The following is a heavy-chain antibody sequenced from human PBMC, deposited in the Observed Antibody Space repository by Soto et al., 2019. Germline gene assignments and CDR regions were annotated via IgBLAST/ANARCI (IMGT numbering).Heavy chain of an antibody. Sequence: ETLSLTCSVSGDSVSSGDYYWSWIRQPPGKGLEWIGHVYFSGSTNYIPSLKSRLTMSVDTSKNQFSLKLSSVTAADTAVYYCARVSESGDFDYWGQGTLVTVSS. V-gene: IGHV4-61*08. CDR2: VYFSGST. J-gene: IGHJ4*02. D-gene: IGHD3-10*01. CDR3: ARVSESGDFDY. CDR1: GDSVSSGDYY.